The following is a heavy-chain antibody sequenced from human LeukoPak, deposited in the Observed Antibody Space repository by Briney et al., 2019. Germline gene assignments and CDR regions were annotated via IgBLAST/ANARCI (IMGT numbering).Heavy chain of an antibody. D-gene: IGHD2-2*01. V-gene: IGHV4-30-2*01. J-gene: IGHJ5*02. CDR1: GGSISSGGYS. CDR3: ARVRYCSSTSCYGAWFDP. Sequence: SETLSLTCAVSGGSISSGGYSWSWIRQPPGKGLEWIGYIYHSGSTYYNPSLKSRVTISVDRSKNQFSLKLSSVTAADTAMYYCARVRYCSSTSCYGAWFDPWGQGTLVTVSS. CDR2: IYHSGST.